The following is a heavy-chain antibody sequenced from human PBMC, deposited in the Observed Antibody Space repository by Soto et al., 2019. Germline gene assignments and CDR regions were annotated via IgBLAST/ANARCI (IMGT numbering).Heavy chain of an antibody. D-gene: IGHD2-15*01. V-gene: IGHV3-21*01. J-gene: IGHJ4*02. CDR3: ARDPPHGGTSSWDADS. Sequence: GSLSVSLYASGFMFATYSMNCVRQVPGKGLQWLSSISSSGTFKSYGDSVKGRFTISRDNAKNSLFLQMNNMSGEDTGLYYCARDPPHGGTSSWDADSWGPGTLVIGSS. CDR2: ISSSGTFK. CDR1: GFMFATYS.